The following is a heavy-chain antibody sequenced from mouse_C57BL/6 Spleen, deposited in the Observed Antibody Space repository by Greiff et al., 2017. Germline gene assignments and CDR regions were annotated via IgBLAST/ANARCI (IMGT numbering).Heavy chain of an antibody. CDR2: IDPEDGET. V-gene: IGHV14-2*01. J-gene: IGHJ3*01. CDR1: GFNIKDYY. CDR3: AGSDYDGAWFAY. Sequence: EVQLQQSGAELVKPGASVKLSCTASGFNIKDYYMHWVKQRTEQGLAWIGRIDPEDGETKYAAKFQGKATITADTSSNTAYLQLSSLTSEDTAVYYCAGSDYDGAWFAYWGQGTLVTVSA. D-gene: IGHD2-4*01.